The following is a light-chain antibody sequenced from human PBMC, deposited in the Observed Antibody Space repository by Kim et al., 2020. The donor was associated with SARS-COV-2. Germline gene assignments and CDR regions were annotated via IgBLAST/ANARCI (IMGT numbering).Light chain of an antibody. CDR3: QSADSSGTVV. Sequence: SYKLTQPPSVSVSPGQTARITCSGDALPKQYAYWYQQKPGQAPVLVIYKDSERPSGIPERFSGSSSGTTVTLTISGVQAEDEADYDCQSADSSGTVVFGG. V-gene: IGLV3-25*03. CDR1: ALPKQY. J-gene: IGLJ2*01. CDR2: KDS.